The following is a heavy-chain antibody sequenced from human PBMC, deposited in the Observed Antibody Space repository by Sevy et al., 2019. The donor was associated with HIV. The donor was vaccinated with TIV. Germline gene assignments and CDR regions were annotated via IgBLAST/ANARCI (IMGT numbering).Heavy chain of an antibody. CDR2: ISSSSSYI. CDR1: GFTFSSYS. J-gene: IGHJ4*02. Sequence: GGSLRLSCVASGFTFSSYSMNWVRQAPGKGLEWVSSISSSSSYIYYADSVKGRFTISRDNAKNSLYLQMNSLRAEDTAVYYCARDGSGSYYKFDYYFDYWGQGTLVTVSS. CDR3: ARDGSGSYYKFDYYFDY. V-gene: IGHV3-21*01. D-gene: IGHD3-10*01.